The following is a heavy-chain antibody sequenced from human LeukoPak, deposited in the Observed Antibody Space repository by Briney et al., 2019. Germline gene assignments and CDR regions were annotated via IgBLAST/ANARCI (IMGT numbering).Heavy chain of an antibody. CDR3: ARPIAAPAMHYFDF. CDR2: IRVYNGNT. J-gene: IGHJ4*02. Sequence: ASVKVSCKASGYTFTDYGISWVRQAPGQGLEWMGWIRVYNGNTKYAQKLQGRVTMTTDTSTSTAYMELKSLGSDDTAVYYCARPIAAPAMHYFDFWGQGTLVTVSS. CDR1: GYTFTDYG. V-gene: IGHV1-18*01. D-gene: IGHD6-13*01.